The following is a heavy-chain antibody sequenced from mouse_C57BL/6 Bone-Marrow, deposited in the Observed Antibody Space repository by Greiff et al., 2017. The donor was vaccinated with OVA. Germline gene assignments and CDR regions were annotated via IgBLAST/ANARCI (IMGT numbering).Heavy chain of an antibody. CDR2: INPSSGYT. CDR3: ARKGSNYVGFAY. D-gene: IGHD2-5*01. Sequence: VQLQQSGAELARPGASVKMSCKASGYTFTSYTMHWVKQRPGQGLEWIGYINPSSGYTKYNQKFKDKATLTADKSSSTAYMQLSSLTSEDSAVYYGARKGSNYVGFAYWGQGTLVTVSA. CDR1: GYTFTSYT. V-gene: IGHV1-4*01. J-gene: IGHJ3*01.